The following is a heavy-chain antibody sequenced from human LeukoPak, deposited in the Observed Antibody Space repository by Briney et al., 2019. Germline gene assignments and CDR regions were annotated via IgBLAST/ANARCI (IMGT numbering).Heavy chain of an antibody. Sequence: ASVKVSCKASGYTFTGYDINWVRQAPGQGLEWMGWINAYNGNTNYAQKLQGRVTMTTDTSTSTAYMELRSLRSDDTAVYYCARITYYYDSSGYYYLDYWGQGTLVTVSS. CDR2: INAYNGNT. CDR1: GYTFTGYD. J-gene: IGHJ4*02. D-gene: IGHD3-22*01. CDR3: ARITYYYDSSGYYYLDY. V-gene: IGHV1-18*01.